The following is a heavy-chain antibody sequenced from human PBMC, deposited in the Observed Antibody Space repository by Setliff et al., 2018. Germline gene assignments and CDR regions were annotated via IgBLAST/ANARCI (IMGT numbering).Heavy chain of an antibody. J-gene: IGHJ6*02. V-gene: IGHV4-59*01. CDR1: GGSIRNYY. CDR2: VYYTGTT. D-gene: IGHD5-18*01. CDR3: ARDRTAYHYGMDV. Sequence: SETLSLTCTVSGGSIRNYYWSWIRQPPGKGLEWIGYVYYTGTTNYDPSLKSRVTISVGPSKNQVSLKLSSATAADTAVYYCARDRTAYHYGMDVWGQGTTVTVS.